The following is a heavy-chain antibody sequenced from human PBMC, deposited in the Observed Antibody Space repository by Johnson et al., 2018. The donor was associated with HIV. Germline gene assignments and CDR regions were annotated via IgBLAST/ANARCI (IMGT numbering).Heavy chain of an antibody. Sequence: QVQLVESGGGLVQPGGSLRLSCAASGFTFSSYAMHWVRQAPGKGLEWVAVISYDGSNQYYADSVKGRFTISRDNSKNTLYLQMNSLRAEDTAVYYCAREYYYDSSGYNAFDIWGQGTMVTVSS. CDR3: AREYYYDSSGYNAFDI. CDR2: ISYDGSNQ. V-gene: IGHV3-30*04. J-gene: IGHJ3*02. CDR1: GFTFSSYA. D-gene: IGHD3-22*01.